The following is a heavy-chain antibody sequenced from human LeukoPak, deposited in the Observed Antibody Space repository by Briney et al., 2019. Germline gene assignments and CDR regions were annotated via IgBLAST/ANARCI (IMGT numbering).Heavy chain of an antibody. J-gene: IGHJ4*02. V-gene: IGHV3-23*01. CDR3: ARAPVTSCRGAFCYPFDY. D-gene: IGHD2-15*01. Sequence: PGGSLRLSCAASGFPLSSYAMSWVRQGPGKGLEWVAATSSSDTRTYHADSVRGRFTISRDNSKNTLYLQMNRLRVEDAAVYYCARAPVTSCRGAFCYPFDYWGQGTLVTVSS. CDR2: TSSSDTRT. CDR1: GFPLSSYA.